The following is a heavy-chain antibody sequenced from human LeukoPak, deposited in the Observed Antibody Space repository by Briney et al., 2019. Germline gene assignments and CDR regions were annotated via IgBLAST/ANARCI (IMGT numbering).Heavy chain of an antibody. CDR2: TYFGGTT. CDR1: GFAINTNY. CDR3: ARDSEGDGYNFDT. V-gene: IGHV3-53*01. J-gene: IGHJ5*02. Sequence: GGSLRLSCVASGFAINTNYMNWVRQAPGKELEWVSITYFGGTTYYADSVKGRFTISRDNSKNTLYLQMNSLRADDTAVCYCARDSEGDGYNFDTWGRGTLVTVSS. D-gene: IGHD5-24*01.